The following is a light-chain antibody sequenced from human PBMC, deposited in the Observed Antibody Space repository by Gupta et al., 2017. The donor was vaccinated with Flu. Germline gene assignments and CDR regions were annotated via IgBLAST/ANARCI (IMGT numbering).Light chain of an antibody. CDR3: RQYGDYPIT. J-gene: IGKJ5*01. V-gene: IGKV1D-16*01. CDR1: QSISNS. CDR2: GAS. Sequence: DIQMTQSPSSLSASVGDRVIITCRASQSISNSLGWYQQKPQKAPKSLIYGASSLQKGAPSRFSGSGSGREFTLTISSLQPEDFGTYYCRQYGDYPITFGQGTRLEIK.